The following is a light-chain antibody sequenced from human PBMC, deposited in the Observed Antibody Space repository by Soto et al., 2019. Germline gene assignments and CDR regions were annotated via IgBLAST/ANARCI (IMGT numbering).Light chain of an antibody. CDR2: AAS. CDR1: QSISAY. J-gene: IGKJ2*01. CDR3: QQSYSTPGT. Sequence: DLQMTQSPSSLSASVGDRVTITCRASQSISAYLNWYQLKPGKAPKLLIYAASSLQSGVPSRFSGSGSGPDFTLTISSLQPEDFATYYCQQSYSTPGTFGQGTKLEI. V-gene: IGKV1-39*01.